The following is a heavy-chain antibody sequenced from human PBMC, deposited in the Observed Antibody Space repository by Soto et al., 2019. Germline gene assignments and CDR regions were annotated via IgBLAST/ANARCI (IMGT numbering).Heavy chain of an antibody. CDR2: INPNSGGT. D-gene: IGHD3-22*01. CDR3: AREGSSDSSGYFADY. J-gene: IGHJ4*02. CDR1: GYTFTGYY. V-gene: IGHV1-2*04. Sequence: QVQLVQSGAEVKKPGASVKVSCKASGYTFTGYYMHWVRQAPGQGLEWMGWINPNSGGTNYALKFQGWVTMTRDTSISTAYMELSRLRSDDTAVYYCAREGSSDSSGYFADYWGQGTLVTVSS.